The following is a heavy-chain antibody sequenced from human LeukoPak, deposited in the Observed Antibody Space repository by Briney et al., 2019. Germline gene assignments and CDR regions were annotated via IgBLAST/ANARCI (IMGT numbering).Heavy chain of an antibody. J-gene: IGHJ1*01. Sequence: GGSLRLSCAASGFSVITNYMSWVRQAPGKGLEWVSIIYSGGSTYYADSVKGRFTISRDNAKNSLYLQMNSLRAEDTAVYYCAREFGIAAAGTEYFQHWGQGTLVTVSS. V-gene: IGHV3-53*01. CDR2: IYSGGST. CDR3: AREFGIAAAGTEYFQH. CDR1: GFSVITNY. D-gene: IGHD6-13*01.